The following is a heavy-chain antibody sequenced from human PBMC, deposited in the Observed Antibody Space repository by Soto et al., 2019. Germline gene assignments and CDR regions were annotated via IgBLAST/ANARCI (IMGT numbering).Heavy chain of an antibody. Sequence: SQTLSLTCAISGDSVSSKSAAWNWIRQSPSRGLEWLGRTYYRSKWFNDYAVSEKSRITINPDTSQNHFSLQLKSVTPEDTAVYYCATNGGGALDYWGQGTLVTSPQ. D-gene: IGHD3-16*01. CDR2: TYYRSKWFN. CDR1: GDSVSSKSAA. CDR3: ATNGGGALDY. V-gene: IGHV6-1*01. J-gene: IGHJ4*02.